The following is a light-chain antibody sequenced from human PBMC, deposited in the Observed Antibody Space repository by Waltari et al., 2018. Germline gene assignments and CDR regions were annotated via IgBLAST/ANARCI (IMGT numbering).Light chain of an antibody. Sequence: PGKAPRLVIYYDDRGPSGVSGRFSGSRSGTSASLAIRGLQPEDEAEYFCEAWDDSLDGWVFGGGTKLTVL. V-gene: IGLV1-36*01. J-gene: IGLJ3*02. CDR2: YDD. CDR3: EAWDDSLDGWV.